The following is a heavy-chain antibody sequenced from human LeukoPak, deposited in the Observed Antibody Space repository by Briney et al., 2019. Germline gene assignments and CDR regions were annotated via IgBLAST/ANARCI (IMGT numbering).Heavy chain of an antibody. CDR1: GGSISSYY. V-gene: IGHV4-4*07. Sequence: SETLSLTCTVSGGSISSYYWSWIRQPAGKGLEWIGRIYTSGSTNYNPSLKSRVTMSVDTSKNQFSLKLSSVTAADTAVYYCARDWREYSSSSGRFAFDIWGQGTMVTVSS. CDR2: IYTSGST. D-gene: IGHD6-6*01. J-gene: IGHJ3*02. CDR3: ARDWREYSSSSGRFAFDI.